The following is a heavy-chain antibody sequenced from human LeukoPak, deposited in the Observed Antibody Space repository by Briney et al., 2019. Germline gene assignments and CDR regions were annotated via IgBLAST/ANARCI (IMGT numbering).Heavy chain of an antibody. J-gene: IGHJ4*02. Sequence: ASVKVSCKASGYTFTSYYMHWVRQAPGQRLEWMGWINAGNGSTKYSQKFQGRVTITRDTSASTAYVELSSLRSEDTAVYYCAAGGVTMVRGALDYWGQGTLVTVSS. CDR2: INAGNGST. V-gene: IGHV1-3*01. D-gene: IGHD3-10*01. CDR1: GYTFTSYY. CDR3: AAGGVTMVRGALDY.